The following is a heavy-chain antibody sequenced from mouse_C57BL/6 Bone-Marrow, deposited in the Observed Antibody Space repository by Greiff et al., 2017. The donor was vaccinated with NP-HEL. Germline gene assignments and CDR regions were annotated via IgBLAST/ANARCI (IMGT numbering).Heavy chain of an antibody. V-gene: IGHV1-82*01. J-gene: IGHJ4*01. CDR3: ARSYGSSLYYYAMDY. CDR1: GYAFSSSW. CDR2: IYPGDGDT. D-gene: IGHD1-1*01. Sequence: QVQLKESGPELVKPGASVKISCKASGYAFSSSWMNWVKPRPGKGLEWIGRIYPGDGDTNYNGKFKGKATLTADKSSSTAYMQLSSLTSEDSAVYFCARSYGSSLYYYAMDYWGQGTSVTVSS.